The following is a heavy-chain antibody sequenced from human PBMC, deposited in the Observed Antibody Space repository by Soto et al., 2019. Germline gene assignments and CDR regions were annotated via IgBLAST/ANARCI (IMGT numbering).Heavy chain of an antibody. J-gene: IGHJ4*02. Sequence: QVQLVQSGSEVKKPGASVNVSCKAFGYTFTSYGFSWVRQVPGPGLEWLGWISAFNGDTQYAQTMKGRLTVTTDTSTTTVHMEMRSLTPADTAVYYCTREAGWQRMVPYDWGQGTLVSVS. CDR2: ISAFNGDT. CDR1: GYTFTSYG. V-gene: IGHV1-18*04. D-gene: IGHD6-25*01. CDR3: TREAGWQRMVPYD.